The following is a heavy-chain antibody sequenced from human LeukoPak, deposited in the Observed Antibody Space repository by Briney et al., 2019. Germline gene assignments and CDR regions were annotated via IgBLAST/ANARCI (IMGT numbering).Heavy chain of an antibody. CDR3: ARQKYLRGPDVEYFDY. J-gene: IGHJ4*02. Sequence: GGSLRLSCAASAITFSNSWMNWVRQAPGEGLEWVATIKPDGSEKWYVNSVKGRFTISRDNAKNSLYLQMNSLRAEDTAVYYCARQKYLRGPDVEYFDYWGQGTLVTVSS. CDR1: AITFSNSW. CDR2: IKPDGSEK. D-gene: IGHD5/OR15-5a*01. V-gene: IGHV3-7*01.